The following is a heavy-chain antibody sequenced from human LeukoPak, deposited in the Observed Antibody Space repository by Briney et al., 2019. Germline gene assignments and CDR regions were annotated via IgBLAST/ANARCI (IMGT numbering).Heavy chain of an antibody. Sequence: SETLSLTCAVYGGSFSGYYWSWIRRPPGKGLEWIGEINHSGSTNYNPSLKSRVTISVDTSKNQFSLKLSSVTAADTAVYYCARAQYYGSGKIDYWGQGTLVTVSS. D-gene: IGHD3-10*01. CDR2: INHSGST. V-gene: IGHV4-34*01. J-gene: IGHJ4*02. CDR1: GGSFSGYY. CDR3: ARAQYYGSGKIDY.